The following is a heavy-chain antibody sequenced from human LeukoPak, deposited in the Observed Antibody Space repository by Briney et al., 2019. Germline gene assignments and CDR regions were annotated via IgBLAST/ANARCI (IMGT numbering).Heavy chain of an antibody. J-gene: IGHJ4*02. D-gene: IGHD3-9*01. CDR3: ARDFDWLNYFDY. CDR2: IWYDGSNK. Sequence: GRSLRLSCAASGFTFSSYGMHWVRQAPGKGLEWVAVIWYDGSNKYYADSVKGRFTISRDNSKNTLYLQMNSLRAEDTAVYYCARDFDWLNYFDYWGQGTLVTVSS. V-gene: IGHV3-33*01. CDR1: GFTFSSYG.